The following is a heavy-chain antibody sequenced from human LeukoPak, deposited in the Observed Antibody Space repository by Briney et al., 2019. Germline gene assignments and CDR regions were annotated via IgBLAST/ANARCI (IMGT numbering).Heavy chain of an antibody. J-gene: IGHJ3*02. CDR1: EFTFRSYT. D-gene: IGHD3-9*01. CDR3: ARGGDILTGPDAFDI. V-gene: IGHV3-21*04. CDR2: ISSTSSVI. Sequence: GESLRLSCAASEFTFRSYTMNWVRQAPGKGLEWISSISSTSSVIYYADSLKGRFTISRDNAKNSVYLQMNSLRAEDTAVYYCARGGDILTGPDAFDIWGQGTMVTVSS.